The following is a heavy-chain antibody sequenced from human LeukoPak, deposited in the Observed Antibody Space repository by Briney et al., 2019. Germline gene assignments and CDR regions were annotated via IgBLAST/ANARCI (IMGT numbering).Heavy chain of an antibody. J-gene: IGHJ3*02. Sequence: GSLRLSCVASGFTFSSYWMHWVRQDPRKGLVWVSRISGDGRNINYADSVRGRFTISRDNAKNSLYLQMNSLRAEDTAVYYCARDSSGYYYGNAFDIWGQGTMVTVSS. CDR1: GFTFSSYW. CDR2: ISGDGRNI. V-gene: IGHV3-74*01. D-gene: IGHD3-22*01. CDR3: ARDSSGYYYGNAFDI.